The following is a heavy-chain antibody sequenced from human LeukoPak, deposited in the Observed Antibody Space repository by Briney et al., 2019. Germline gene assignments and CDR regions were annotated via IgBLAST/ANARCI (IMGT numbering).Heavy chain of an antibody. J-gene: IGHJ4*02. CDR3: ARDHGGGNVYFDY. Sequence: PSETLSLTCAVSGGSISSGGYSWSWIRQPPGKGLEWIGYIYHSGSTYYNPSLKSRVTISVDRSKNQFSLKLSSVTAADTAVYYCARDHGGGNVYFDYWGQGTLVTVSS. CDR2: IYHSGST. D-gene: IGHD2-15*01. CDR1: GGSISSGGYS. V-gene: IGHV4-30-2*01.